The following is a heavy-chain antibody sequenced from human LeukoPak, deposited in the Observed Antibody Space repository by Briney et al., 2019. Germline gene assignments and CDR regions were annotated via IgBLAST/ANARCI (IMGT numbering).Heavy chain of an antibody. CDR1: GFTFDDYA. CDR2: ISWNSGSI. V-gene: IGHV3-9*01. J-gene: IGHJ4*02. Sequence: GGSLRLSCAASGFTFDDYAMHWVRQAPGKGLEWVSGISWNSGSIGYADSVKGRFTISRDNSKNTLYLQMNSLRAEDTAIYYCAKDKQQLASFDYWGQGTLVTVSS. D-gene: IGHD6-13*01. CDR3: AKDKQQLASFDY.